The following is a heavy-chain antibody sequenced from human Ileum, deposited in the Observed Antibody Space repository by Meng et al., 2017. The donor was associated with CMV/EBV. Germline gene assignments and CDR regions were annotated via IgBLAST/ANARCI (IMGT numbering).Heavy chain of an antibody. V-gene: IGHV3-23*03. Sequence: GESLKISCAGSGFTFSSYAMSWVRQAPGKGLEWVSLMYGGGSRTYFADSVKGRFTVSRDNSKNTFYLHMNSLRAEDTAVYYCAKETNLAQWGQGTLVTVSS. CDR2: MYGGGSRT. J-gene: IGHJ4*02. CDR3: AKETNLAQ. CDR1: GFTFSSYA. D-gene: IGHD1-14*01.